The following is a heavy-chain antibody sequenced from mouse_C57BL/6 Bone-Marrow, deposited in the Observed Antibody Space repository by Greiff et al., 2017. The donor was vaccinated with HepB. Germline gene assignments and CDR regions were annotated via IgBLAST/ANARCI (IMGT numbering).Heavy chain of an antibody. CDR2: ISYDGSN. D-gene: IGHD3-1*01. CDR3: AREGSSDY. CDR1: GYSITSGYY. V-gene: IGHV3-6*01. Sequence: EVKLQESGPGLVKPSQSLSLTCSVTGYSITSGYYWNWIRQFPGNKLEWMGYISYDGSNNYNPSLKNRISITRDTSKNQFFLKLNSVTTEDTATYYCAREGSSDYGGQGTTLTVSS. J-gene: IGHJ2*01.